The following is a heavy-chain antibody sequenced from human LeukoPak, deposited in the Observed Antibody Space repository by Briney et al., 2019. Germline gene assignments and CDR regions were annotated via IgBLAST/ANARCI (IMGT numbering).Heavy chain of an antibody. Sequence: ASVKVSCKASGYTFTGYYMHWVRQAPGQGLEWMGWINPNSGGTNYAQKLQGRVTMTRDTSISTAYMELSRLRSDDTAVYYCASNSGSYPGLYYYYYYMDVWGKGTTVTVSS. CDR1: GYTFTGYY. J-gene: IGHJ6*03. V-gene: IGHV1-2*02. D-gene: IGHD1-26*01. CDR2: INPNSGGT. CDR3: ASNSGSYPGLYYYYYYMDV.